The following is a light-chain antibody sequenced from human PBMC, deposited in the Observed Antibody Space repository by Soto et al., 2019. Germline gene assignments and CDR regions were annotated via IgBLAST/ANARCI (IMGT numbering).Light chain of an antibody. V-gene: IGKV3-20*01. CDR2: GAS. CDR3: QHYDSTPWT. J-gene: IGKJ1*01. Sequence: EIVLTQSPGTLSLSPGERAALSCRASQSLSTSSLAWYQQKPGHGPRLLIYGASRRATGIPDRFSASESGTDFTLTISSLEPEDLEVYFCQHYDSTPWTFGQGTKVDIK. CDR1: QSLSTSS.